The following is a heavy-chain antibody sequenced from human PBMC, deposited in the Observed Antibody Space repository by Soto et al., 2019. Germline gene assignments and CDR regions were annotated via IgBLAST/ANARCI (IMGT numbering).Heavy chain of an antibody. D-gene: IGHD1-26*01. Sequence: GGSLRLSCAASGFTFRNSAMHWVRQAPGKGLEWVALISYDGSNKHFADSVKGRFTLSRDNSKNTLYLEMNSLRAEDTAVYYCARRWGRTFDYWGQGTLVTVSS. CDR2: ISYDGSNK. V-gene: IGHV3-30-3*01. CDR3: ARRWGRTFDY. J-gene: IGHJ4*02. CDR1: GFTFRNSA.